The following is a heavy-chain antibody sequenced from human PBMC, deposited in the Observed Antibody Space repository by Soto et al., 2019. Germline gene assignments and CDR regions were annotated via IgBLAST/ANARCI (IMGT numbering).Heavy chain of an antibody. CDR2: INPKNGGT. CDR1: GYTFTYYY. J-gene: IGHJ4*02. D-gene: IGHD5-18*01. CDR3: ARRDSSGSFDY. Sequence: ASVTGSCTPSGYTFTYYYIHWVRLAPGQGPEWMGWINPKNGGTSHAQKFQGRVTMTRDTSTTTVYMELSRLTSDDRAVYYCARRDSSGSFDYWGQGTLVT. V-gene: IGHV1-2*02.